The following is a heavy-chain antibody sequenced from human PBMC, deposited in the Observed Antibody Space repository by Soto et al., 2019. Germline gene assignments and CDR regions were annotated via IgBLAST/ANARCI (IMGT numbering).Heavy chain of an antibody. CDR1: GFTFSSYA. CDR2: ISGSGDST. V-gene: IGHV3-23*01. CDR3: AKSPLIDFWSGYPADYFDY. D-gene: IGHD3-3*01. J-gene: IGHJ4*02. Sequence: EVQLLESGGGLVQPGGSLRLSCRASGFTFSSYAISWVRQAPGKGLEWVAAISGSGDSTYYADSVKGRFTISRDKPKNTLYLHINSLRAEDTAVYYCAKSPLIDFWSGYPADYFDYWGQGTLVTVSS.